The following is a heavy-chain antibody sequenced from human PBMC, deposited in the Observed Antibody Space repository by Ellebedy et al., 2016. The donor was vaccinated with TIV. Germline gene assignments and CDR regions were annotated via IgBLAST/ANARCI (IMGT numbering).Heavy chain of an antibody. CDR3: ARVGEVAATPCSY. D-gene: IGHD2-15*01. Sequence: GESLKISCTGSEYSFASYWIGWVRQMPGKGLEWMGFFYPFDSDTSYIPSFQGQVTLSADKSISTAYLQWSSLKASDTAMYYCARVGEVAATPCSYWGQGTLVTVSS. CDR1: EYSFASYW. CDR2: FYPFDSDT. V-gene: IGHV5-51*01. J-gene: IGHJ4*02.